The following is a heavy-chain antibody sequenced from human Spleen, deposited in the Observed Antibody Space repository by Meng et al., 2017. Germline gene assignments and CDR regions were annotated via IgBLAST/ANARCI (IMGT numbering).Heavy chain of an antibody. CDR2: INPNSGDT. Sequence: ASVKVSCKASGYTFTGYYMHWVRQAPGQGLEWMGWINPNSGDTNYAQKLQGRVTMTTDTSTSTAYMELRSLRSDDTAVYYCARNDYGDYKGVWYFDYWGQGTLVTVSS. D-gene: IGHD4-17*01. CDR3: ARNDYGDYKGVWYFDY. CDR1: GYTFTGYY. J-gene: IGHJ4*02. V-gene: IGHV1-2*02.